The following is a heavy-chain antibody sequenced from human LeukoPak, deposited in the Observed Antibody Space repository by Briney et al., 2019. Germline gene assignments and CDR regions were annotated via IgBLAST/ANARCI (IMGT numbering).Heavy chain of an antibody. Sequence: SETLSLTCTVSGGSVSSGSYYWSWIRQPPGTGLEWIGYIYYSGSTNYNPSLKSRVTISVDTSKNQFSLKLSSVTAADTAVYYCARVSLERRESSDYWGQGTLVTVSS. CDR3: ARVSLERRESSDY. CDR1: GGSVSSGSYY. J-gene: IGHJ4*02. D-gene: IGHD1-20*01. V-gene: IGHV4-61*01. CDR2: IYYSGST.